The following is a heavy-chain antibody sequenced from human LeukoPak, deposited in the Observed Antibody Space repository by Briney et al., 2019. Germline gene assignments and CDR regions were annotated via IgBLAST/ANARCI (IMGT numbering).Heavy chain of an antibody. V-gene: IGHV1-69*13. CDR3: AGFSNDHSSSSYYYYYYMDV. J-gene: IGHJ6*03. CDR2: IIPIFGTA. D-gene: IGHD6-6*01. CDR1: GGTFSSYA. Sequence: SVKVSCKASGGTFSSYAISWVRQAPGQGLEWMGGIIPIFGTANYAQKFQGRVTITADESTSTAYMELSSLRSEDTAVYYCAGFSNDHSSSSYYYYYYMDVWGKGTTVTVSS.